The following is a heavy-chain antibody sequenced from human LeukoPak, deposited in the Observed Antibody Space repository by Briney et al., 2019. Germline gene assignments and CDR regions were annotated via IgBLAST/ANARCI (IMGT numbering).Heavy chain of an antibody. J-gene: IGHJ4*02. CDR3: ARVVFGSYGHGHFDY. Sequence: SETLSLTCTVSGGSISSYHWSWIRQPPGKGLEWIGYIYYSGSTNYNPSLKSRVTISVDTSKNQFSLKLSSVTAADTAVYYCARVVFGSYGHGHFDYWGQGTLVTVSS. CDR1: GGSISSYH. V-gene: IGHV4-59*01. CDR2: IYYSGST. D-gene: IGHD5-18*01.